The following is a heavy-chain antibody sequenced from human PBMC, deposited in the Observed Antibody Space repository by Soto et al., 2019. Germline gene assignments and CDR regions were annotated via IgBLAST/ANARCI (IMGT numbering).Heavy chain of an antibody. V-gene: IGHV4-38-2*01. Sequence: SETLSLTCAVSGYSIRSGYFWGWIRQPPGEGLEWIGSMYHSGITYYNLSLKSRVTISVDTSKNQLSLKLSSATAADTAVYYCARSMYSTSAQLYYGMDVWGQGTTVTVSS. CDR1: GYSIRSGYF. D-gene: IGHD6-6*01. J-gene: IGHJ6*02. CDR3: ARSMYSTSAQLYYGMDV. CDR2: MYHSGIT.